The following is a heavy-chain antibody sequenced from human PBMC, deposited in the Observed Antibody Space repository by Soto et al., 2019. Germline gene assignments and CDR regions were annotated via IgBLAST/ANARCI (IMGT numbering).Heavy chain of an antibody. D-gene: IGHD1-26*01. CDR2: IYSGGST. CDR1: GFTVSSNY. CDR3: ATFIVGATM. J-gene: IGHJ4*02. V-gene: IGHV3-53*01. Sequence: LRLSCAVSGFTVSSNYMSWVRQAPGKGLEWVSLIYSGGSTYYADSVKGRFTISRDNSKNTLYLQMNSLRAEDTAVYYCATFIVGATMWGPGTLVTVSS.